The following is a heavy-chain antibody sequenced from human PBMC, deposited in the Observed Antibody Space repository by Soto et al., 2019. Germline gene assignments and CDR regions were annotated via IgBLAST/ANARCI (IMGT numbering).Heavy chain of an antibody. V-gene: IGHV3-30*18. CDR1: GFTFSNYG. CDR3: AKPGLVATIMSHFDY. CDR2: ISYDGNNK. D-gene: IGHD5-12*01. Sequence: QVQLVESGGGVVQPGSSLRLSCAASGFTFSNYGMYWVRQTPGKGLEWVAVISYDGNNKYYADSVKGRFTISRDNSKNTLYLQMNSLRAEDTAMYYCAKPGLVATIMSHFDYWGQGILVTVSS. J-gene: IGHJ4*02.